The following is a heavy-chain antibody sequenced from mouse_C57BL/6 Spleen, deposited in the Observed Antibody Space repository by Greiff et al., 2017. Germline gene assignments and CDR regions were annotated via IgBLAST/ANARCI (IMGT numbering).Heavy chain of an antibody. CDR1: GFTFTDYY. V-gene: IGHV7-3*01. D-gene: IGHD2-10*02. J-gene: IGHJ2*01. Sequence: DVQLVESGGGLVQPGGSLSLSCAASGFTFTDYYMSWVRQPPGKALEWLGFIRNKANGYTTEYSASVKGRFTISRDNSKSILYLQMNALRAEDSATYYCAISLDYFDYWGQGTTLTVSS. CDR3: AISLDYFDY. CDR2: IRNKANGYTT.